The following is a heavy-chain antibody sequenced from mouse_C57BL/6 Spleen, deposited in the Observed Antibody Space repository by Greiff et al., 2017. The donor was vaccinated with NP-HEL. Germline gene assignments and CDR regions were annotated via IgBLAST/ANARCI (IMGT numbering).Heavy chain of an antibody. CDR3: AIIYYGNSYAMDY. CDR2: IYPGGGYT. CDR1: GYTFTNYW. J-gene: IGHJ4*01. D-gene: IGHD2-1*01. V-gene: IGHV1-63*01. Sequence: VKLQESGAELVRPGTSVKMSCKASGYTFTNYWIGWAKQRPGHGLEWIGDIYPGGGYTNYNEKFKGKATLTADKSSSTAYMQFSSLTSEDSAIYYCAIIYYGNSYAMDYWGQGTSVTVSS.